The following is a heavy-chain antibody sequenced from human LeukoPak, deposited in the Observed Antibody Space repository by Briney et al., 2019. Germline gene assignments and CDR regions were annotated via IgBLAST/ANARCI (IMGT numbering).Heavy chain of an antibody. V-gene: IGHV3-23*01. J-gene: IGHJ4*02. Sequence: GGSLRLSCAASQFMFSTYAMYWVRQAPGKGLEWVSGISDNGGTAYYADSVKGQFTISRDNSKNMLYLHMNSLGGGGRVVYYCAKRGPVTGTKYFDYWGQGTLVTVSS. CDR3: AKRGPVTGTKYFDY. CDR1: QFMFSTYA. D-gene: IGHD6-19*01. CDR2: ISDNGGTA.